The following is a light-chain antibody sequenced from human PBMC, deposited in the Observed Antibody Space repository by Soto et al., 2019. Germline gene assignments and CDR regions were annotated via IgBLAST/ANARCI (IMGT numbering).Light chain of an antibody. CDR3: QQYYSFPYT. V-gene: IGKV4-1*01. Sequence: DIVMTQSPDSLAVSLGERASINCKSSQNVLYSSKNRNYLAWYQQKPGQPPKLLIYWASSRESGVPDRFSGCGSGTDFTLTISSLQAEDVALYYCQQYYSFPYTFGQGTRLEIK. CDR2: WAS. J-gene: IGKJ5*01. CDR1: QNVLYSSKNRNY.